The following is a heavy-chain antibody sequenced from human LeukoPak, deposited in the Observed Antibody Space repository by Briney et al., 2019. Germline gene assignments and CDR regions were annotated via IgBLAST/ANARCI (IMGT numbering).Heavy chain of an antibody. V-gene: IGHV3-21*06. CDR1: GFTFSSYE. J-gene: IGHJ4*02. CDR2: ISSSSSYI. Sequence: GGSLRLSCAASGFTFSSYEMNWVRQAPGKGLEWVSSISSSSSYIYYADLVKGRFTISRDNAKNSLYLQMNSLRAEDTAVYYCARGGNGYSYNWGQGTLVTVSS. CDR3: ARGGNGYSYN. D-gene: IGHD5-18*01.